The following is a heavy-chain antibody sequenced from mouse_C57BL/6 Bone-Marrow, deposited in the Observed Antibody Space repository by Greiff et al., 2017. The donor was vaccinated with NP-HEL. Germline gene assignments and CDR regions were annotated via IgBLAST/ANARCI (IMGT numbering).Heavy chain of an antibody. D-gene: IGHD2-13*01. CDR3: ARFDGDYDS. J-gene: IGHJ2*01. Sequence: QVQLQQPGAELVMPGASVKLSCKASGYTFTSYWMHWVKQRPGQGLEWIGEIDPSDSYTNYNQKFKGKSTLTVDKSSSTAYMQLSSLTSEDSAVYYCARFDGDYDSWGQGTTLTVSS. V-gene: IGHV1-69*01. CDR2: IDPSDSYT. CDR1: GYTFTSYW.